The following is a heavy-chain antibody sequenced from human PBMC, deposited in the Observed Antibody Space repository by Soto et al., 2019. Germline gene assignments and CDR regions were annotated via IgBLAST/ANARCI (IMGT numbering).Heavy chain of an antibody. CDR3: ARDRRNWYYYYYGMDV. CDR1: GYTFTSYG. V-gene: IGHV1-18*01. D-gene: IGHD1-20*01. CDR2: ISAYNGNT. J-gene: IGHJ6*02. Sequence: ASVKVSCKASGYTFTSYGISWVRQAPGQGLEWMGWISAYNGNTNYAQKLQGRVTMTTDTSTSTAYMELRSLRSDDTAVYYCARDRRNWYYYYYGMDVWGQGTTVTVSS.